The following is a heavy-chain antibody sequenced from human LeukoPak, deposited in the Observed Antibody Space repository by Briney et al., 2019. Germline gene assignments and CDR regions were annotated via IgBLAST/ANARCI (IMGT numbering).Heavy chain of an antibody. CDR1: GYTFTGHY. D-gene: IGHD3-16*01. V-gene: IGHV1-2*02. CDR2: INPNSGAT. Sequence: ASVRVSCKASGYTFTGHYMHWVRQAPGQGLEWMGWINPNSGATSYAQKFQGRVTMTRDTSISTAYMELSSLRSDDTALYYCARVGNYSYGYVYWGQGALATVSS. J-gene: IGHJ4*02. CDR3: ARVGNYSYGYVY.